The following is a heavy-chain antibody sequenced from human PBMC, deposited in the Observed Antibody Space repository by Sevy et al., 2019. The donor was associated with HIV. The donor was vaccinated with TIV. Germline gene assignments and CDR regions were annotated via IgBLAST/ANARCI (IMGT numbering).Heavy chain of an antibody. CDR3: ARHRSPYGDYANGSFDY. V-gene: IGHV4-61*01. CDR1: GGSVSSGSYY. D-gene: IGHD4-17*01. Sequence: SETLSLTCTVSGGSVSSGSYYWSWIRQPPGKGLEGVGDIFYSGSTNYNSSLKSRVTISVETSKNRCSLKLGTVTTADTAVYSCARHRSPYGDYANGSFDYWGQGTLVTVSS. J-gene: IGHJ4*02. CDR2: IFYSGST.